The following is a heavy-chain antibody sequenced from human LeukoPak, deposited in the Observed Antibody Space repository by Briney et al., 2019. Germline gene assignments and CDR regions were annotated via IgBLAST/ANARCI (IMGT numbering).Heavy chain of an antibody. D-gene: IGHD3-10*01. V-gene: IGHV4-59*12. CDR1: GGSISSYY. Sequence: KPSETLSLTCTVSGGSISSYYWSWIRQPPGKGLEWIGYIYYSGSTNYNPSLKSRVTISVDTSKNQFSLKLSSVTAADTAVYYCARGPERRLLWFGEPYWFDPWGQGTLVTVSS. J-gene: IGHJ5*02. CDR3: ARGPERRLLWFGEPYWFDP. CDR2: IYYSGST.